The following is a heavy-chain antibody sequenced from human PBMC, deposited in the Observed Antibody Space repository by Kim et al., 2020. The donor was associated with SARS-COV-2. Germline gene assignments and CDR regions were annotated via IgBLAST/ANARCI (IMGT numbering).Heavy chain of an antibody. CDR1: GGSISSSSYY. J-gene: IGHJ5*02. V-gene: IGHV4-39*01. D-gene: IGHD6-6*01. CDR3: ARHGPFGWQLVYNWFDP. Sequence: ETLSLTCPVSGGSISSSSYYWGWIRQPPGKGLEWIGSIYYSGSTYYNPSLKSRVTISVDTSKNQFSLKLSSVTAADTAVYYCARHGPFGWQLVYNWFDPWGQGTLVTVSS. CDR2: IYYSGST.